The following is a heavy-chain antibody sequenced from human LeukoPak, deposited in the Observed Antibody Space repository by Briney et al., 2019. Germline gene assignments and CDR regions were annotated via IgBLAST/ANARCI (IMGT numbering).Heavy chain of an antibody. CDR2: IYYSGST. CDR3: ARGVGYCSSTSCSFGY. J-gene: IGHJ4*02. D-gene: IGHD2-2*01. Sequence: PPETLSLTCTVSGGSISSGGYYWSWIRQHPGKGLEWIGYIYYSGSTYYNPSLKSRVTISVDTSKNQFSLKLSSVTAADTAVYYCARGVGYCSSTSCSFGYWGQGTLVTVSS. V-gene: IGHV4-31*03. CDR1: GGSISSGGYY.